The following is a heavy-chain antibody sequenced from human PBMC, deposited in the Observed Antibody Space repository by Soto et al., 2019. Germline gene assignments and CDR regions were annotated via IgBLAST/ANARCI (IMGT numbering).Heavy chain of an antibody. J-gene: IGHJ5*02. D-gene: IGHD1-7*01. CDR1: GGSISSSSYY. CDR2: IYYSGST. CDR3: ARHHPRITGTTHSRFDP. Sequence: QLQLQESGPGLVKPSETLSLTCTVSGGSISSSSYYWGWIRQPPGKGLEWIGSIYYSGSTYYNPSLKSRVTISVDTSKNQFSLKLSSVTAADTAVYYCARHHPRITGTTHSRFDPWGQGTLVTVSS. V-gene: IGHV4-39*01.